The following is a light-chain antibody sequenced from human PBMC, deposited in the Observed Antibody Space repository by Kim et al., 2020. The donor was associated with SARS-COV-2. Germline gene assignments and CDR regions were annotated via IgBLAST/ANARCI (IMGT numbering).Light chain of an antibody. CDR1: KLGDKY. CDR3: QAWDSSVYV. J-gene: IGLJ1*01. Sequence: SYELTQSPSVSVSPGQTASITCSGDKLGDKYACWYQQKPGQSPVLVIYQDSKRPSGIPERFSGSNSGNTATLTISGTQAMDEADYYCQAWDSSVYVFGTG. CDR2: QDS. V-gene: IGLV3-1*01.